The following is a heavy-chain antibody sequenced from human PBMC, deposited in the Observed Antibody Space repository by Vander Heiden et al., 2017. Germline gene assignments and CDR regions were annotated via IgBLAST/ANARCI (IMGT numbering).Heavy chain of an antibody. CDR2: ISGSGGST. CDR3: AKIMVRGVIKPPNFDY. CDR1: GCTFSSSA. V-gene: IGHV3-23*01. Sequence: EVQLLESGGGLVQPGGSLRLSCAASGCTFSSSAMSWVRPAPGKGLEWVSAISGSGGSTYYADSVKGRFTISRDNSKNTLYLQMNSLRAEDTAVYYCAKIMVRGVIKPPNFDYWGQGTLVTVSS. D-gene: IGHD3-10*01. J-gene: IGHJ4*02.